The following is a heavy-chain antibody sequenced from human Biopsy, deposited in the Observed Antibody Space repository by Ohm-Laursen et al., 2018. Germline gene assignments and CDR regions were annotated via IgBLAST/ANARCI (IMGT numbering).Heavy chain of an antibody. V-gene: IGHV2-70*01. CDR1: GFPLSARGMR. Sequence: PTHPLPLLCSLSGFPLSARGMRVRWIRQAPGKALEWLAPLDWDDYKDHPPSLPTKLSISKDTSNDQVVLTVNNVDPADTATYYCARTPILIGSAGLVYRHRRHLQGMDVWGQGIAVTVS. CDR2: LDWDDYK. D-gene: IGHD6-13*01. J-gene: IGHJ6*02. CDR3: ARTPILIGSAGLVYRHRRHLQGMDV.